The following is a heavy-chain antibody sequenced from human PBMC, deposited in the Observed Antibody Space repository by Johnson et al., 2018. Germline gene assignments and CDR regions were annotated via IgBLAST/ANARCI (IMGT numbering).Heavy chain of an antibody. CDR3: ARKLYSDGMDV. D-gene: IGHD2-8*01. J-gene: IGHJ6*02. V-gene: IGHV3-33*01. Sequence: QVQLVESGGGVVQPGRSLRLSCAASGFTFSSYGMHWVRQAPGKGLEWVAVIWYDGSNKYYADSVKGRFTISRDNSKNTLYLQMNSLRAEDTAVYYSARKLYSDGMDVWGQGTTVTVSS. CDR1: GFTFSSYG. CDR2: IWYDGSNK.